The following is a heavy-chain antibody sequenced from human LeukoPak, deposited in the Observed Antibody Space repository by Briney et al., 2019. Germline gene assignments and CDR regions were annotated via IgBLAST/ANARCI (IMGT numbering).Heavy chain of an antibody. D-gene: IGHD3-16*02. CDR1: GSSISSSSYY. CDR3: ARGDGRRVSSSDYVWGSYRYLTRITFDY. Sequence: KPSETLSLTCTVSGSSISSSSYYWGWIHQPPGKGLEWIGSIYYSGSTYYNPSLKSRVTISVDTSKNQFSLKLSSVTAADTAVYYCARGDGRRVSSSDYVWGSYRYLTRITFDYWGQGTLVTVSS. CDR2: IYYSGST. J-gene: IGHJ4*02. V-gene: IGHV4-39*01.